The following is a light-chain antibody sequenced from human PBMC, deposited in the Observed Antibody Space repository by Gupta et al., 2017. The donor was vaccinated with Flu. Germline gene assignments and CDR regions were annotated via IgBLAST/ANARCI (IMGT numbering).Light chain of an antibody. CDR3: QHRYSTPRT. CDR2: AAS. J-gene: IGKJ1*01. Sequence: DIQMTQSPSSLSASVGDRVTITCRASQRISRYLNWYQQKPGKAPKLLIYAASRVKSGVPSRFSGSGSGTDFTLTISRRQPEDFANYYCQHRYSTPRTFGQGTKVEIK. CDR1: QRISRY. V-gene: IGKV1-39*01.